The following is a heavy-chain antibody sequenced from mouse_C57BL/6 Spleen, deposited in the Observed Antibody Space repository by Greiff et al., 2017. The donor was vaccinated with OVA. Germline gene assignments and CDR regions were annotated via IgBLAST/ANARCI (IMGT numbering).Heavy chain of an antibody. CDR2: IDPSDSYT. J-gene: IGHJ4*01. V-gene: IGHV1-59*01. CDR3: AGGKVVTTGGDYYAMDY. CDR1: GYTFTSYW. D-gene: IGHD2-2*01. Sequence: VQLQQPGAELVRPGTSVKLSCKASGYTFTSYWMHWVKQRPGQGLEWIGVIDPSDSYTNYNQKFKGKATLTVDTSSSTAYLQLSSLTSEDSAVYYCAGGKVVTTGGDYYAMDYGGQGTSVTVSS.